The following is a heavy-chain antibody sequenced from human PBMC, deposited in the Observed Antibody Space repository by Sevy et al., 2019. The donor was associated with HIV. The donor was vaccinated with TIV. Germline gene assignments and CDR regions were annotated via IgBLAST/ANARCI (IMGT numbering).Heavy chain of an antibody. J-gene: IGHJ4*02. D-gene: IGHD3-3*01. CDR3: ARVAYFHFRSGYYFDY. CDR2: IYYSGST. V-gene: IGHV4-61*01. CDR1: GGSVSSGSYY. Sequence: SEILSLTCTVSGGSVSSGSYYCSWIRQPPGKGLEWIGYIYYSGSTNYNPSLKSRVTISVDTSKNQFSLKLSSVTAAVTTVYYCARVAYFHFRSGYYFDYWGQGTLVTVSS.